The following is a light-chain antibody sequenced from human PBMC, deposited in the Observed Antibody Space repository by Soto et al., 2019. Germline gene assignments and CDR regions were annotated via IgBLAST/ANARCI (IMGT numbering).Light chain of an antibody. J-gene: IGLJ1*01. CDR3: SSYAGSNNLGV. V-gene: IGLV2-8*01. Sequence: QSALTQPPSASGSPGQSVTISCTGTSSDVGGYNYVSWYQQHPGKAPKLMIYEVSKRPSGVPDRFSGSKSGNTASLTVSGLQAEDEADYYCSSYAGSNNLGVFGTGTKLIVL. CDR2: EVS. CDR1: SSDVGGYNY.